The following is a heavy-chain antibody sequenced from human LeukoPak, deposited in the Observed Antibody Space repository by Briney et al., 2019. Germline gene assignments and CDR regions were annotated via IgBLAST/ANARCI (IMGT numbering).Heavy chain of an antibody. V-gene: IGHV1-3*01. J-gene: IGHJ4*02. CDR2: INAGNGNT. CDR1: GYTFTSYA. Sequence: ASVKVSCKASGYTFTSYAMHWVRQAPGQRLEWMGWINAGNGNTKYSQKFQGRVTITRDTSASTAYMELSSLRSEDTAVYHCARLDILTHFDYWGQGTLVTVSS. CDR3: ARLDILTHFDY. D-gene: IGHD3-9*01.